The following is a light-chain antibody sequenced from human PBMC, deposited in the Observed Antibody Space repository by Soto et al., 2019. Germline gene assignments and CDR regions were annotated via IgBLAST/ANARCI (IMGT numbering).Light chain of an antibody. CDR2: GAS. J-gene: IGKJ5*01. CDR1: QGVSSTY. CDR3: QQGSDWPLT. V-gene: IGKV3D-20*02. Sequence: EIVLTQSPGTLSLSPGERATLSCRASQGVSSTYLAWYQQRPGQAPRLLIFGASSRATGIPDRFSGSGSGTDFTLTISSLEPEDFAVYYCQQGSDWPLTFGGGTRLEIK.